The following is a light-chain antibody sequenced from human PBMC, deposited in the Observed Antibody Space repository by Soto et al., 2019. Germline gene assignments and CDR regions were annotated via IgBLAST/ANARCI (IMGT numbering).Light chain of an antibody. CDR3: QQLISYPLT. J-gene: IGKJ4*01. CDR1: QGISTY. CDR2: AAS. V-gene: IGKV1-9*01. Sequence: IWMTQSPSLLSASTGDRVTITCRASQGISTYLAWYQQKPGKAPQLLIFAASTLQSGVPSRFSGSGSGTDFTLTISSLQTEDFATYYCQQLISYPLTFGGGTKVDI.